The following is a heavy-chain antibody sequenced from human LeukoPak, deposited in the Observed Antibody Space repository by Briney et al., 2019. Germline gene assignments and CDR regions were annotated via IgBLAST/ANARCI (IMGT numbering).Heavy chain of an antibody. D-gene: IGHD6-13*01. CDR1: GGSISSYY. J-gene: IGHJ6*02. V-gene: IGHV4-4*07. CDR3: ARDRAAARWSTSYYYGTDV. Sequence: PSETLSLTCTVSGGSISSYYWSWIRQPAGKGLEWIGRIYTSGSTNYNPSLKSRVTMSVDTSKSQFSLKLSSVTAADTAVYYCARDRAAARWSTSYYYGTDVWGQGTTVTVSS. CDR2: IYTSGST.